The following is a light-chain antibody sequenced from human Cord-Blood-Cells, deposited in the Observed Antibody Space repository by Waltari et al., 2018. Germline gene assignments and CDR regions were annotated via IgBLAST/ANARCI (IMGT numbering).Light chain of an antibody. CDR3: QQYGSSPRT. CDR1: QSVSSIY. J-gene: IGKJ2*01. CDR2: GAS. V-gene: IGKV3-20*01. Sequence: EIVLTQSPGTLSLSPGERATLSCRASQSVSSIYLAWYQQKPGQAPRFLIYGASSRATGIPDRFSGSGSGTDFTLTISRLEPEDFAVYYCQQYGSSPRTFGQGTKLEXK.